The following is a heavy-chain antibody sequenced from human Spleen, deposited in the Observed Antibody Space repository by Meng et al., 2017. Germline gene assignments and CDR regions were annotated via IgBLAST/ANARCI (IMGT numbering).Heavy chain of an antibody. Sequence: ESLKISCAASGFTFSSYWMSWVRQAPGKGLEWIGRIYTSGSTNYNPSLKSRVTMSLDTPKNQFSLRLSSVTAADTAVYYCAREDFTNAFDIWGQGTMVTVSS. CDR1: GFTFSSYW. CDR3: AREDFTNAFDI. CDR2: IYTSGST. J-gene: IGHJ3*02. V-gene: IGHV4-4*07. D-gene: IGHD1-1*01.